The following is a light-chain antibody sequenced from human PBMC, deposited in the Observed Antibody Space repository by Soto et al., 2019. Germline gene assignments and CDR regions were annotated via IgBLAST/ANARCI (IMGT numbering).Light chain of an antibody. CDR1: QSISSW. CDR3: QQYNSYPWT. CDR2: KAS. Sequence: DIQMTQSPSTLSASVGDRVTITCRASQSISSWLAWYQQKPGKAPKLLIYKASSLESRVPSRFSGSGSGTEFTLTISSLQPDDFATYYCQQYNSYPWTFVQGTKVEIK. V-gene: IGKV1-5*03. J-gene: IGKJ1*01.